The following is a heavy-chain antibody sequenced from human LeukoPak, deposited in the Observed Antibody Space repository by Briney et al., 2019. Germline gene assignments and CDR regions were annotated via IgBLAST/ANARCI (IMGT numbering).Heavy chain of an antibody. V-gene: IGHV4-39*01. J-gene: IGHJ5*02. D-gene: IGHD3-22*01. CDR1: GGSNISNNHC. Sequence: PSETLSLTCSVSGGSNISNNHCWGWIRQAPGKGLEWIGSMCYGGGTYYNQSLKSRLTISVDTSKDQFSLDLTSVTAADTAIYYCAYYDVPRSERGFDPWGQGILVTVSS. CDR3: AYYDVPRSERGFDP. CDR2: MCYGGGT.